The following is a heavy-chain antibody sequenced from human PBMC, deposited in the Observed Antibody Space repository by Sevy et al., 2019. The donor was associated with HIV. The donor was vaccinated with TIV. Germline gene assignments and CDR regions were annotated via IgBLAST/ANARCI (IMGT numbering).Heavy chain of an antibody. CDR1: GFTFSSYW. CDR2: INLDGSET. V-gene: IGHV3-7*01. CDR3: ARLFYGSADY. D-gene: IGHD3-10*01. J-gene: IGHJ4*02. Sequence: GGSLRLSCAASGFTFSSYWMSWVRQAPGKGLEWLATINLDGSETFYVDSVKGRFTISRHNPRKSVYLQMTSLSAEDTAVYYCARLFYGSADYWGQGTLVTASS.